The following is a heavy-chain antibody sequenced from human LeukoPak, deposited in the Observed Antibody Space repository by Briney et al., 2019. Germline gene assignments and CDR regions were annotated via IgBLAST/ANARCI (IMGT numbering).Heavy chain of an antibody. CDR2: INTDGSST. CDR1: GFTFSSYW. J-gene: IGHJ5*02. V-gene: IGHV3-74*01. CDR3: ARLTTSDYDFWSGYLNWFDP. Sequence: PGGSLRLSCAASGFTFSSYWMHWVRQAPGKGLVWVSRINTDGSSTSYADSVKGRFTISRDNAKNTLYLQMNSLRAEDTAVYYCARLTTSDYDFWSGYLNWFDPWGQGTLVTVSS. D-gene: IGHD3-3*01.